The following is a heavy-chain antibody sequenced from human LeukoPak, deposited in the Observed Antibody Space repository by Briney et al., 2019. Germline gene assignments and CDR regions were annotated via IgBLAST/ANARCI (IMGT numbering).Heavy chain of an antibody. CDR3: VSVVIYFDY. J-gene: IGHJ4*02. D-gene: IGHD2-15*01. CDR2: ISGSGGST. V-gene: IGHV3-23*01. CDR1: GFTFRSYA. Sequence: GGSLRLSCAASGFTFRSYAMNWVRQAPGKGLEWVSGISGSGGSTYYADSVKGRFTISRDNSKNTLYLQINSLGAEDTAIYYCVSVVIYFDYWGQGTLVTVSS.